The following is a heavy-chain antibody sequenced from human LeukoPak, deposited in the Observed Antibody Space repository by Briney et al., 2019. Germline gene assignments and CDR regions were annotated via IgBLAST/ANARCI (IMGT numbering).Heavy chain of an antibody. CDR2: ISSSSSYI. V-gene: IGHV3-21*01. CDR1: GFTFSSYG. Sequence: PGGSLRLSCAASGFTFSSYGMSWVRQAPGKGLEWVSSISSSSSYIYYADSVKGRFTISRDNAKNSLYLQMNSLRAEDTAVYYCATTWGMATKIDYWGQGTLVTVSS. J-gene: IGHJ4*02. CDR3: ATTWGMATKIDY. D-gene: IGHD5-24*01.